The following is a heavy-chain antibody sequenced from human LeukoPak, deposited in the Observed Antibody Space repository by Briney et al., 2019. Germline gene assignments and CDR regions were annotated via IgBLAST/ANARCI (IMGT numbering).Heavy chain of an antibody. CDR1: GFTFSNAW. J-gene: IGHJ6*02. V-gene: IGHV3-15*01. CDR2: IKSKTDGGTT. CDR3: TTSPSSYYYYGMDV. Sequence: GGSLRLSCAASGFTFSNAWMSWVRQAPGKGLEWVGRIKSKTDGGTTDYAAPVKGRFTISRDDSKNTLYLRMNSLKTEDTAVYYCTTSPSSYYYYGMDVWGQGTTVTVSS.